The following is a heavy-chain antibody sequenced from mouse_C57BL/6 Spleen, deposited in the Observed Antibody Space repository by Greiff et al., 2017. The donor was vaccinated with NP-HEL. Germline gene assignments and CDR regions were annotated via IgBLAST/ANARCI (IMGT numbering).Heavy chain of an antibody. Sequence: VQLQQSGPELVKPGASVKISCKASGYTFTDYYMNWVKQSHGKSLEWIGDINPNNGGTSYNQKFKGKATLTVDKSSSTAYMELRSLTSEDSAVYYCARYEGGTALDYWGQGTTLTVSS. CDR1: GYTFTDYY. J-gene: IGHJ2*01. CDR2: INPNNGGT. V-gene: IGHV1-26*01. CDR3: ARYEGGTALDY. D-gene: IGHD3-3*01.